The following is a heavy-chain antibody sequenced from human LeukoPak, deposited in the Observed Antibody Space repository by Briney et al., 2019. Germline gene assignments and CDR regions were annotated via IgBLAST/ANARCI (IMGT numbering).Heavy chain of an antibody. CDR3: ATWAFYHGLDV. CDR1: GCTIDAYA. J-gene: IGHJ6*02. D-gene: IGHD2/OR15-2a*01. CDR2: INADGGRT. Sequence: GGTLTLSCAASGCTIDAYAMHWVRQPPGKGLEWVSLINADGGRTYYAGSVKGRFTISRDNSKNSLYLQMNSLRTEDTALYYCATWAFYHGLDVWGQETTVTVPS. V-gene: IGHV3-43*02.